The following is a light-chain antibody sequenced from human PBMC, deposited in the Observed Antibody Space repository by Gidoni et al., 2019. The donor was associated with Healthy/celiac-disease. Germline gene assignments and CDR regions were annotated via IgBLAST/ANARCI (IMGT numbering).Light chain of an antibody. J-gene: IGKJ3*01. CDR2: DAS. V-gene: IGKV3-11*01. CDR3: QQRSNWPPGVAFT. CDR1: QSVSSY. Sequence: EIVLTQSPATLSLSPGERATLSCRASQSVSSYLAWYQQKPGQAPRLLIYDASNRATGIPARFSGSGSGTDFTLTISSLEPEDFAVYYCQQRSNWPPGVAFTFGPGTKVDIK.